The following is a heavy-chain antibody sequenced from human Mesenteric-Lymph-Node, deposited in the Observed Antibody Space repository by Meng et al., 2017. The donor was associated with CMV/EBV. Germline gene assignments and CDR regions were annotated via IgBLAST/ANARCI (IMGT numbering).Heavy chain of an antibody. Sequence: SGFTFPSYAMSWVRQAPGKGLECVSGISGSGGKTFDADSVKGRFTISRDNSKNTLYLQMNSLRAEDTAVYYCAKHRFDSSGYWAFDYWGQGTLVTVSS. D-gene: IGHD3-22*01. CDR1: GFTFPSYA. V-gene: IGHV3-23*01. CDR2: ISGSGGKT. J-gene: IGHJ4*02. CDR3: AKHRFDSSGYWAFDY.